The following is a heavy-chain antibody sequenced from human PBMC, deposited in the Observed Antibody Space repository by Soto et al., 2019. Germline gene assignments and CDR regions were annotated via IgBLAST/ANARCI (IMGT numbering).Heavy chain of an antibody. CDR3: ATWEGSSSWYIFDP. CDR2: FDPEDGET. D-gene: IGHD6-13*01. V-gene: IGHV1-24*01. Sequence: ASVKVSCTVSGYTLTELSMHWVRQAPGKGLEWMGGFDPEDGETIYAQKFQGRATMTENTSTDTAYMELSSLRSEDTAVYYCATWEGSSSWYIFDPWGQGTLVTVSS. CDR1: GYTLTELS. J-gene: IGHJ5*02.